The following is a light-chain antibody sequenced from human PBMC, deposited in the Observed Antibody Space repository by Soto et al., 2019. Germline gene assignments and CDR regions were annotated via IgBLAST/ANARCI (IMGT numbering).Light chain of an antibody. V-gene: IGKV3-20*01. J-gene: IGKJ4*01. CDR3: QQYGSSPRLT. Sequence: EIVLTQSPDTLSLSPGERATLSCRASQSVTSSYLAWYQQRPGQAPRLLIYDASSRATGIPDRFSGSGSGTDFTLTISRLEPEDFSVYYCQQYGSSPRLTFGGGTKVEIK. CDR1: QSVTSSY. CDR2: DAS.